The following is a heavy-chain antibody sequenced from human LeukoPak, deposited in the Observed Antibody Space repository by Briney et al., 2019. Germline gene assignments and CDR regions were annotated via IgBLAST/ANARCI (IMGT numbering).Heavy chain of an antibody. Sequence: SETLSLTCTVSGYSISSGYYWGWIRQPPGKGLEWIGSIYHSGSTYYNPSLKSRITISVDTSKNQFSLKLRSVTAADTAVYYCARGPRFGELLWHWFDPWGQGTLVTVSS. CDR3: ARGPRFGELLWHWFDP. J-gene: IGHJ5*02. V-gene: IGHV4-38-2*02. CDR2: IYHSGST. D-gene: IGHD3-10*01. CDR1: GYSISSGYY.